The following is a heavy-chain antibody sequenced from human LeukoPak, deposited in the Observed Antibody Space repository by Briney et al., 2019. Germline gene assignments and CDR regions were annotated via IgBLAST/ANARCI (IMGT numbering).Heavy chain of an antibody. J-gene: IGHJ4*02. D-gene: IGHD1-26*01. CDR1: GFTFSRYA. CDR3: ATGWELLSLFDN. V-gene: IGHV3-23*01. Sequence: GGSLRLSCSASGFTFSRYAMTWVRQAPGKGLEWVSVISGSGGSTYYADSVKGRFTISRDNSKNTLNLQMNSLRAEDTAVYYCATGWELLSLFDNWGQGTLVTVSS. CDR2: ISGSGGST.